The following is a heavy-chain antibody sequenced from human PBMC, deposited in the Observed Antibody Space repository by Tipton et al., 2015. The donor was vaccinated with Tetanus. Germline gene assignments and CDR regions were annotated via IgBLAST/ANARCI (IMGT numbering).Heavy chain of an antibody. D-gene: IGHD6-19*01. Sequence: VQLVQSGAEVKKPGESLKISCKGSGYSFTSYWIGWVRQMPGKGLEWMGIIYPGDSDTRYSPSFQGQVTISADKSISTAYLRWSSLRASDTAMYYCASTGGGRSIAVAGVWAFDIWGQGTMVAVSS. J-gene: IGHJ3*02. CDR2: IYPGDSDT. CDR1: GYSFTSYW. CDR3: ASTGGGRSIAVAGVWAFDI. V-gene: IGHV5-51*01.